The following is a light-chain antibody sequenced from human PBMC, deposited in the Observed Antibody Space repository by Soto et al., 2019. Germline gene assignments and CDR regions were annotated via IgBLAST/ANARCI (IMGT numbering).Light chain of an antibody. V-gene: IGKV1-12*01. CDR1: QPINDW. CDR3: QQANTFPYS. CDR2: AAS. J-gene: IGKJ2*03. Sequence: IQMTQSSSYVSASVGDRVTITCRASQPINDWLAWYQQRPGKAPKLLISAASSLQSGVPSRFTGGGSGTDFTLTISSLQPEDFATYYCQQANTFPYSFGQGTKLEIK.